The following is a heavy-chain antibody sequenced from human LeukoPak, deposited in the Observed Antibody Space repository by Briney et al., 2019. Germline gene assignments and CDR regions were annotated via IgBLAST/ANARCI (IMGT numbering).Heavy chain of an antibody. V-gene: IGHV4-59*01. CDR3: ARSEYSYGADAFVI. J-gene: IGHJ3*02. D-gene: IGHD5-18*01. Sequence: SETLSLTCTVSGGSISSYYWSWIRQPPGKGLEWIGYIYYSGSTNYSPSLKSRVTISVDTSKNQFSLKLSSVTAADTAVYYCARSEYSYGADAFVIWGQGTMVTVSS. CDR2: IYYSGST. CDR1: GGSISSYY.